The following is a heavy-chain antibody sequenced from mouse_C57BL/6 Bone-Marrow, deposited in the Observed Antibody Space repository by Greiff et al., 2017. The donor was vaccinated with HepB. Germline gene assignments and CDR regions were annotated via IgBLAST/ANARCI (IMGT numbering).Heavy chain of an antibody. J-gene: IGHJ2*01. Sequence: EVQLQQSGPELVKPGASVKISCKASGYTFTDYYMNWVKQSHGKSLEWIGDINPNNGGTSYNQKFKGKATLTVDKSSSTAYMELRSLTSEDSAVYDCARDSYRKTYYFDYWGQGTTLTVSS. CDR2: INPNNGGT. CDR3: ARDSYRKTYYFDY. V-gene: IGHV1-26*01. D-gene: IGHD1-1*01. CDR1: GYTFTDYY.